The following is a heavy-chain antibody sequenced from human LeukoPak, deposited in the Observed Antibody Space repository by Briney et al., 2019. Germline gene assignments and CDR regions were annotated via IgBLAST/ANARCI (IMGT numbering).Heavy chain of an antibody. V-gene: IGHV3-43*02. Sequence: PGGSLRLSCAASGFTFDAYAMRWVRQAPGKGLEWVSLISGDGGTTYYADSVKGRFTISRDNAKNSLYLQMHSLRAEDTAVYYCVKWYDAFDIWGQGTMVTVSS. CDR3: VKWYDAFDI. D-gene: IGHD2-15*01. CDR1: GFTFDAYA. J-gene: IGHJ3*02. CDR2: ISGDGGTT.